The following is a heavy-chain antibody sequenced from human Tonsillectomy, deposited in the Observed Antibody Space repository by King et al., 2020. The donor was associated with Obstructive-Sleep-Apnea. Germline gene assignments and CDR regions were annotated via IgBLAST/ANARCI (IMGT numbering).Heavy chain of an antibody. V-gene: IGHV4-39*07. J-gene: IGHJ4*02. CDR1: GGSISSSSYY. D-gene: IGHD6-19*01. CDR2: IYYSGST. CDR3: ARDIPSMAGNYFDY. Sequence: QLQESGPGLVKPSETLSLTCTVSGGSISSSSYYWGWIRQPPGKGLEWIGSIYYSGSTYYNPSLKSRVTISVDTSKNQFSLKLSSVTAADTAVYYCARDIPSMAGNYFDYWGQGTLVTVSS.